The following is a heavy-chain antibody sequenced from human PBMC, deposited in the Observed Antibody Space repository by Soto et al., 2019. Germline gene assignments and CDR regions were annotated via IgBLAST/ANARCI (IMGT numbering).Heavy chain of an antibody. CDR2: IIPIFGTA. D-gene: IGHD2-21*02. CDR3: ARGRVPLGGGDWAGDY. J-gene: IGHJ4*02. V-gene: IGHV1-69*01. CDR1: GGTFSSYA. Sequence: QVQLVQSGAEVKKPGSSVKVSCKASGGTFSSYAISWVRQAPGQGLEWMGGIIPIFGTANYAQKFQGRVTITADESTSTAYMELGSLRSEDTAVYYCARGRVPLGGGDWAGDYWGQGTLVTVSS.